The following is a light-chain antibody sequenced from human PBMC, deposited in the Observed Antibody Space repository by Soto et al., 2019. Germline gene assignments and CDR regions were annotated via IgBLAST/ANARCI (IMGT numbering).Light chain of an antibody. Sequence: AIRMTQSPSSFSASTGDRVTITCRASQGISSYLAWYQQKPGKAPKLLIYAASTLQSGVPSRFSGSGSGTECTLTISCLQSEDFATYYCQQYYSFPRPFGQGTKVEIK. V-gene: IGKV1-8*01. CDR3: QQYYSFPRP. CDR2: AAS. CDR1: QGISSY. J-gene: IGKJ1*01.